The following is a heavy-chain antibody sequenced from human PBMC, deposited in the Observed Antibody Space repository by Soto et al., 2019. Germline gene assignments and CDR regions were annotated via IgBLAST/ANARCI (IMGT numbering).Heavy chain of an antibody. CDR1: GFTFSSYA. D-gene: IGHD2-2*01. CDR2: ISGSGGST. J-gene: IGHJ4*02. V-gene: IGHV3-23*01. Sequence: GGSLRLSCAASGFTFSSYAMSWVRQAPGKGLEWVSAISGSGGSTYYADSVKGRFTISRDNSKNTLYLQMNSLRAEDTAVYYWAKEYCSSTSCPSDYWGQGTLVTVPS. CDR3: AKEYCSSTSCPSDY.